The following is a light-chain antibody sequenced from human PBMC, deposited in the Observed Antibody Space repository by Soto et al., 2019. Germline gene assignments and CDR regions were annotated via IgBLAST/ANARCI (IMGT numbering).Light chain of an antibody. CDR3: MQALHPPPT. J-gene: IGKJ4*01. V-gene: IGKV2-28*01. CDR2: EAS. CDR1: QSLLHSDGYNH. Sequence: DIVMTQAPLSLPVTPGEPASISCRSSQSLLHSDGYNHLDWYLQKPGQSPQLLIYEASKRASGVLDRFSGSGSGTDFTLKISRVEAEDVGVYHCMQALHPPPTFGGGTKVEIK.